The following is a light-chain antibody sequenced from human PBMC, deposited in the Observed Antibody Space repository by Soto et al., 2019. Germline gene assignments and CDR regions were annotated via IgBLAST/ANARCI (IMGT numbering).Light chain of an antibody. Sequence: DIQMTQSPSTLSASVGDRVSITCRASQSISNWLAWYQQKAGKAPQLLIYKASSLEIGVPSRFSGCGSGTEFTLTIISLQPDDFATYYCQQCHSDPLFGPGTKVDI. V-gene: IGKV1-5*03. J-gene: IGKJ3*01. CDR3: QQCHSDPL. CDR1: QSISNW. CDR2: KAS.